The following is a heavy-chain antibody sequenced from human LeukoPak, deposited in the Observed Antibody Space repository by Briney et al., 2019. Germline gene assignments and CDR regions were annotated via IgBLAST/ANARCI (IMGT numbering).Heavy chain of an antibody. V-gene: IGHV1-69*13. CDR2: IIPIFGTA. D-gene: IGHD2-2*02. J-gene: IGHJ4*02. Sequence: ASVKVSCKASGGTFSSYAISWVRQAPGRGLEWMGGIIPIFGTANYAQKFQGRVTITADDSTSTAYMELSSLRSEDTAVYYCARSGIVVVPAAVPGCDFDYWGQGTLVTVSS. CDR1: GGTFSSYA. CDR3: ARSGIVVVPAAVPGCDFDY.